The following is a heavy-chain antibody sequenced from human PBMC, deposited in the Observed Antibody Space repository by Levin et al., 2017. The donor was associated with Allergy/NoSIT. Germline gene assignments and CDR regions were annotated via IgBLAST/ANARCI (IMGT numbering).Heavy chain of an antibody. CDR2: IIPILGIA. Sequence: KISCKASGGTFSSYAISWVRQAPGQGLEWMGRIIPILGIANYAQKFQGRVTITADKSTSTAYMELSSLRSEDTAVYYCASWGYSGYDFGSRDTAMAYYYYYYMDGWGKGTTVTVSS. CDR3: ASWGYSGYDFGSRDTAMAYYYYYYMDG. V-gene: IGHV1-69*04. CDR1: GGTFSSYA. J-gene: IGHJ6*03. D-gene: IGHD5-12*01.